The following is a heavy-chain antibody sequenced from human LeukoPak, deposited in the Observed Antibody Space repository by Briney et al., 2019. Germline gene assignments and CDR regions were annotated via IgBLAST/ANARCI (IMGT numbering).Heavy chain of an antibody. D-gene: IGHD6-19*01. CDR1: GFTFTTYG. Sequence: PGGSLRLSCAASGFTFTTYGMQWVRQAPGKGLEWVAVIANDGNIKHYSDSVKGRFTISRDNSKNTLYLQMNSLRAEDTAVYYCARDPTGMGYGSGYDYWGQGTLVTVSS. V-gene: IGHV3-30*03. CDR3: ARDPTGMGYGSGYDY. J-gene: IGHJ4*02. CDR2: IANDGNIK.